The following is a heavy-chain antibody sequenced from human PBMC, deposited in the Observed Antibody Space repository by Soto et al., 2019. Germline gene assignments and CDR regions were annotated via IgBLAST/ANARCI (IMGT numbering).Heavy chain of an antibody. CDR1: GYTFTSYG. Sequence: QVQLVQSGAEVKKPGASVKVSCKASGYTFTSYGISWVRQAPGQGLEWMGWISTYNGDTKYAQRLQGRVTMTTDTSTSPAYMELRNLRSDDTAGYYCARGGGNSLSYFEYWGQATLVTVSS. J-gene: IGHJ4*02. CDR3: ARGGGNSLSYFEY. V-gene: IGHV1-18*01. D-gene: IGHD2-21*02. CDR2: ISTYNGDT.